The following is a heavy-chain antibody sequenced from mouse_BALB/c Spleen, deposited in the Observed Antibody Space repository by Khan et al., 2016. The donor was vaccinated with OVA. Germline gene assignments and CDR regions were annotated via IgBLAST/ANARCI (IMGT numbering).Heavy chain of an antibody. J-gene: IGHJ3*01. D-gene: IGHD1-1*01. V-gene: IGHV5-6*01. Sequence: EVKVVESGGDLVKPGGSLKLSCATSGFTFSTYGMSWVRQTPDKRLEWVAAISSGGSYTYYPGSVKGRFTISRDNATNTLYLQMSSLKSEDTAIYYCTRLAYYYNSEGFAYWGQGTLVTVSA. CDR3: TRLAYYYNSEGFAY. CDR1: GFTFSTYG. CDR2: ISSGGSYT.